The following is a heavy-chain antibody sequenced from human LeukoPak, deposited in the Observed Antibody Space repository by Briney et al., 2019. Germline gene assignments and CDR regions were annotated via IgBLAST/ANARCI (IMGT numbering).Heavy chain of an antibody. D-gene: IGHD3-3*01. CDR3: ARLNRKEWNYFDY. Sequence: SETLSLTCTVSGGSISSYYWSWIRQPPGKGLEWIGYIYYSGSTYYNPSLKSRVTISVDTSKNQISLKLSSVTAADTAVYYCARLNRKEWNYFDYWGQGTLVTVSS. V-gene: IGHV4-59*04. J-gene: IGHJ4*02. CDR1: GGSISSYY. CDR2: IYYSGST.